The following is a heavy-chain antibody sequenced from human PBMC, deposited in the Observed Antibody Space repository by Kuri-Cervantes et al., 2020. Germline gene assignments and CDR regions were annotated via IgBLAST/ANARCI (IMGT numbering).Heavy chain of an antibody. CDR1: GYTFTSYD. Sequence: ASVKVSCKASGYTFTSYDINWVRQATGQGLEWMGWMNPNSGNTGYAQKFQGRVTMTRNTSISTAYMELSSLRSEDTAVYYCARWAHCSSTSCYFTFRNIVLTTIRYYFDYWGRGTLVTVSS. J-gene: IGHJ4*02. CDR3: ARWAHCSSTSCYFTFRNIVLTTIRYYFDY. CDR2: MNPNSGNT. D-gene: IGHD2-2*01. V-gene: IGHV1-8*01.